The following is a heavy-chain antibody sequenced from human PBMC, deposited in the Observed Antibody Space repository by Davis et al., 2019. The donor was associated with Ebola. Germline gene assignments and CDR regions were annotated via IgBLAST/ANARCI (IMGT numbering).Heavy chain of an antibody. Sequence: SGPTLVKPTQTLTLTCTFSGFSLSTSGVGVGWIRQPPGKALEWLALIYWDDDKRYSPSLKSRLTISKDTSKSQVVLTMTNMDPVDTATYYCARIVGATRFDYWGQGTLVTVSS. D-gene: IGHD1-26*01. V-gene: IGHV2-5*02. CDR2: IYWDDDK. J-gene: IGHJ4*02. CDR1: GFSLSTSGVG. CDR3: ARIVGATRFDY.